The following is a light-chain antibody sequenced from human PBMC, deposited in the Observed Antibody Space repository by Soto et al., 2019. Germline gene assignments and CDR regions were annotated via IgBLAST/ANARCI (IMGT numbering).Light chain of an antibody. J-gene: IGKJ2*01. Sequence: DIVMTQSPLSLPVTPGEPASISCRSSQSLLHSNGYNFLDWYLQKPGQSPQLLIHLGSNRAPGVPDRFSGSGSGTDFTLKISRVEAEDVGVYYCMQALQTPPYTFGQGTKVDIK. CDR2: LGS. CDR1: QSLLHSNGYNF. V-gene: IGKV2-28*01. CDR3: MQALQTPPYT.